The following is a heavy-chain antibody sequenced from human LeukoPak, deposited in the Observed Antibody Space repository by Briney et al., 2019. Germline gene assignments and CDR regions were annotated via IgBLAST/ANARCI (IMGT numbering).Heavy chain of an antibody. D-gene: IGHD1-20*01. CDR2: IKQDGSEK. CDR1: GFTFSSCW. Sequence: PGGSLRLSCAASGFTFSSCWMSWVRQAPGKGLEWVANIKQDGSEKDYVDSVKGRFTISRDNAKNSLYLQMNSLRAEDTAVYYCARDREGITGTSPIYYYYYYMDVWGKGTTVTVSS. CDR3: ARDREGITGTSPIYYYYYYMDV. V-gene: IGHV3-7*01. J-gene: IGHJ6*03.